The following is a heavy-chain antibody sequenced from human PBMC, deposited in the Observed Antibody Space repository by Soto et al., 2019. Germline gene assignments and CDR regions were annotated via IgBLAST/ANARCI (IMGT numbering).Heavy chain of an antibody. J-gene: IGHJ5*02. CDR2: IIPIFGTA. Sequence: QVQLVQSGAEVKKPGSSVKVSCKASGGTFSSYAISWVRQAPGQGLAWMGGIIPIFGTANYAQKFQGRVTITAXXXXXXXXMELSSLRSEDTAVYYCARVSLPITGTTGWFDPWGQGTLVTVSS. CDR3: ARVSLPITGTTGWFDP. V-gene: IGHV1-69*01. D-gene: IGHD1-7*01. CDR1: GGTFSSYA.